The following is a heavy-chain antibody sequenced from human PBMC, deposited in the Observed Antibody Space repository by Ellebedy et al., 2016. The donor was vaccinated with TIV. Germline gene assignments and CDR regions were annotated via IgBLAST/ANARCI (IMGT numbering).Heavy chain of an antibody. J-gene: IGHJ6*02. Sequence: AASVKVSCKASGYTFTTCAIHWVRQAPGQGLEWMGWINGGNGNTKYSQKFQGRVTITRDTSASTAYMELSSLRSDDTAVYYCASARNYYDSSGYYQKSYGMDVWGQGTTVTVSS. CDR3: ASARNYYDSSGYYQKSYGMDV. CDR2: INGGNGNT. V-gene: IGHV1-3*01. D-gene: IGHD3-22*01. CDR1: GYTFTTCA.